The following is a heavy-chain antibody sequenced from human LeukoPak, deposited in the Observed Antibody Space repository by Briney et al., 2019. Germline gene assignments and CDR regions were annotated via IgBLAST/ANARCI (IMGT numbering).Heavy chain of an antibody. V-gene: IGHV7-4-1*02. CDR2: INTYTGNP. CDR1: GYRFTSYV. J-gene: IGHJ4*02. D-gene: IGHD4-11*01. Sequence: GASVKVSCRASGYRFTSYVINWVRQAPGQGLEWMGWINTYTGNPSYAQGFTGRFVFSFDTSVSTAYLQITSLTAEDTAVYYCARGDDSGNYAVKWGQGTLVTVSS. CDR3: ARGDDSGNYAVK.